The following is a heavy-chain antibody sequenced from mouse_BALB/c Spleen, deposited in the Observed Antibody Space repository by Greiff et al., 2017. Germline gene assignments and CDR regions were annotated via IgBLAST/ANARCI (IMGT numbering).Heavy chain of an antibody. CDR2: ISSGGGST. CDR1: GFAFSSYG. Sequence: EVQRVESGGGLVKPGGSLKLSCAASGFAFSSYGMSWVRQTPEKRLEWVAYISSGGGSTYYPDTVKGRFTISRDNAKNTLYLQMSSLKSEDTAMYYCARRGYGYWGQGTTLTVSS. J-gene: IGHJ2*01. D-gene: IGHD3-1*01. V-gene: IGHV5-12-1*01. CDR3: ARRGYGY.